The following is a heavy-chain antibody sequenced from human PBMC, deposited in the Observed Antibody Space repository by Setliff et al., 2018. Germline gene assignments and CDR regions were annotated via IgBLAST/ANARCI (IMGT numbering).Heavy chain of an antibody. V-gene: IGHV2-5*01. D-gene: IGHD2-21*01. CDR2: IYWNDEK. J-gene: IGHJ4*02. CDR3: AHIAGGGNSPRHDY. CDR1: GFSLSTSLVG. Sequence: SGPTLVNPTQTLTLTCTFSGFSLSTSLVGVGWIRQPPGKALEWLALIYWNDEKRYSPSLKSRLTITKDTSKNQVVLTMTNMDPVDTASYYCAHIAGGGNSPRHDYWGQGTLVTVSS.